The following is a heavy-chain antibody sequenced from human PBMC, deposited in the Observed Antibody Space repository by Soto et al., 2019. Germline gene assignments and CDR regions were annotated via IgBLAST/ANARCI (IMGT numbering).Heavy chain of an antibody. CDR2: ISSSGSTI. V-gene: IGHV3-48*03. Sequence: PGGSLRLSCAASGFTFSSYEMNWVRQAPGKGLEWVSYISSSGSTIYYADSVKGRFTISRDNAKNSLYLQMNSLRAEDTAVYYCATGTIFGVVMDPFDYWGQGXLVTVSS. CDR1: GFTFSSYE. CDR3: ATGTIFGVVMDPFDY. D-gene: IGHD3-3*01. J-gene: IGHJ4*02.